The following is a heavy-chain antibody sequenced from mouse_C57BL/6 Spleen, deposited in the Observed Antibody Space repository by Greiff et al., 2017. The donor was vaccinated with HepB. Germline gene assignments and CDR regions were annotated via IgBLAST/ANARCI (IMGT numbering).Heavy chain of an antibody. CDR3: AREENLTADY. D-gene: IGHD4-1*01. V-gene: IGHV1-54*01. CDR1: GYAFTNYL. J-gene: IGHJ2*01. Sequence: VQLQQSGAELVRPGTSVKVSCKASGYAFTNYLIEWVKQRPGQGLEWIGVINPGSGGTNYNEKFKGKATLTADKSSSTAYMQLSSLTSEDSAVYFCAREENLTADYRGQGTTLTVSS. CDR2: INPGSGGT.